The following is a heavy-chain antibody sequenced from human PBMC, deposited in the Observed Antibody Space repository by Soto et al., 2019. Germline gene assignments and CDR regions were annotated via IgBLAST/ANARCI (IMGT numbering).Heavy chain of an antibody. CDR3: VREGGVPAAIGHYYYGMDV. V-gene: IGHV3-30-3*01. CDR1: GFTFDKFD. CDR2: TSFDGNRK. D-gene: IGHD2-2*02. J-gene: IGHJ6*02. Sequence: GGSLRLSCAASGFTFDKFDMHWVRQAPGKRLQWVAVTSFDGNRKYYAASVKGRFTISRDNSNNTLHLQMNNLRDDDSAVYYCVREGGVPAAIGHYYYGMDVWGQGTAVTVSS.